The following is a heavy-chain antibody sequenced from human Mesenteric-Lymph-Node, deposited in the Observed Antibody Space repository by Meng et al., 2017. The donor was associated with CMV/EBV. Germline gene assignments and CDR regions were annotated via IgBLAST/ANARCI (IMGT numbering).Heavy chain of an antibody. J-gene: IGHJ4*02. V-gene: IGHV5-51*01. Sequence: KGSGYSFTSYWIGWVRQMPGKGLEWMGIIYPGDSDTRYSPSFQGQVTISADKSISTAYLQWSSLKASDTAMYYCARRSAYSGYDFDYWGQGTLVTVSS. D-gene: IGHD5-12*01. CDR2: IYPGDSDT. CDR1: GYSFTSYW. CDR3: ARRSAYSGYDFDY.